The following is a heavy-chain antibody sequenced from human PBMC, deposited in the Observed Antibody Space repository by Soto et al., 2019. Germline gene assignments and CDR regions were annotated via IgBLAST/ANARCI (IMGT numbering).Heavy chain of an antibody. V-gene: IGHV4-31*03. Sequence: SETLSLTCTVSGGSISSGGYYWSWIRQHPGKGLEWIGYIYYSGSTYYNPSLKSRVTVSVDTSKNQFSLKLSSVTAADTAVYYCARARPSGGYDYDDAFDIWGQGTMVTVSS. J-gene: IGHJ3*02. CDR3: ARARPSGGYDYDDAFDI. CDR2: IYYSGST. D-gene: IGHD5-12*01. CDR1: GGSISSGGYY.